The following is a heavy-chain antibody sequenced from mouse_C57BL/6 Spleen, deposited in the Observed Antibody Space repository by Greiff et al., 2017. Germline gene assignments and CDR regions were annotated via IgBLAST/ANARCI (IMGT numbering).Heavy chain of an antibody. CDR2: IDPSDSYT. CDR3: ARSPTVVAPTWYVDV. Sequence: QVQLQQPGAELVMPGASVKLSCKASGYTFTSSWMHWVKQRPGQGLEWIGEIDPSDSYTNYNQKFKGKSTLTVDKSSSTAYMQLSSLTSEDSAVYSCARSPTVVAPTWYVDVWGTGTTVTVSS. J-gene: IGHJ1*03. CDR1: GYTFTSSW. D-gene: IGHD1-1*01. V-gene: IGHV1-69*01.